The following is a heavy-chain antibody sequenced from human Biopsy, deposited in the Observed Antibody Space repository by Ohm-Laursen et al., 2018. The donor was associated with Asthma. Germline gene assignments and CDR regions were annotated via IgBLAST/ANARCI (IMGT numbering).Heavy chain of an antibody. J-gene: IGHJ5*02. V-gene: IGHV3-33*05. Sequence: SLRLSCTASGFTFSSYGMDWVRQAPGKGLEWVALMSYDGSIKDYADSVKGRFTISRDSSKNTLYLQMNSLRADDTAVYYCARGQKSAGDRWFDPWGQGTLVTVSS. CDR1: GFTFSSYG. CDR2: MSYDGSIK. D-gene: IGHD6-13*01. CDR3: ARGQKSAGDRWFDP.